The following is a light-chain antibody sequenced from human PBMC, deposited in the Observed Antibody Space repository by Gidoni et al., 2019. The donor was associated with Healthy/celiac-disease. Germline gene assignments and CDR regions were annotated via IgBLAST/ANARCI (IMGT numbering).Light chain of an antibody. CDR2: GAS. CDR1: QSVSSN. V-gene: IGKV3-15*01. J-gene: IGKJ2*01. CDR3: QQYNNWPPYT. Sequence: EIVLTQSQATLSVSTGERATLSCRASQSVSSNLAWYQQKPGQAPKLLIYGASSRDTGIPARFSGSGSGTEFTLTISSLQSEDFAVYYCQQYNNWPPYTFGQGTKLEIK.